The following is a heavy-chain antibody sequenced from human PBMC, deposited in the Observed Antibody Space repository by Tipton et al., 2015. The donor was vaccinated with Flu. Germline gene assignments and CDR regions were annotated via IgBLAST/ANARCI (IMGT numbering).Heavy chain of an antibody. CDR2: IYNSANT. J-gene: IGHJ3*01. Sequence: TLSLTCTVSGGSISSYYWSWIRQSPGKGLEWIGYIYNSANTNYNPSLKSRVTISVDTSKNQFSLRLSSVTSADTAVYYCARDLRWELHAFDLWGQGTMVTVS. D-gene: IGHD1-26*01. CDR3: ARDLRWELHAFDL. V-gene: IGHV4-59*01. CDR1: GGSISSYY.